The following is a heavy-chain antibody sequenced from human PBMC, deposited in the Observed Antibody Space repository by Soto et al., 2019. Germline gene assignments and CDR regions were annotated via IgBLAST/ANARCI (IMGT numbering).Heavy chain of an antibody. D-gene: IGHD3-3*01. J-gene: IGHJ4*02. CDR3: VVDVPSSGVGELDY. V-gene: IGHV3-15*01. CDR2: IKSKTSGETT. Sequence: EVHLVESGGGLVKPGGSLRLSCAASGFTFNPAWLTWVRQAPGKGLEWVARIKSKTSGETTDYAAPVKGRFTISRDDSQATVYLQMNSLNTEDKAIYYCVVDVPSSGVGELDYWGQGTLVTVS. CDR1: GFTFNPAW.